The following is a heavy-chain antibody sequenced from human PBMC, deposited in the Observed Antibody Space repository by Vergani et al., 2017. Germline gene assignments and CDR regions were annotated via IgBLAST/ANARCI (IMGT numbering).Heavy chain of an antibody. V-gene: IGHV4-38-2*02. CDR1: GYSISSGYY. D-gene: IGHD3-3*01. CDR2: IYHSGST. Sequence: QVQLQESGPGLVKPSETLSLTCTVSGYSISSGYYWGWIRQPPGKGLEWIGSIYHSGSTYYNPYLKSRVTISVDTSKNQFSLKLSSVTAADTAVYYCARDDFWTDQQYYFDYWGQGTLVTVSS. CDR3: ARDDFWTDQQYYFDY. J-gene: IGHJ4*02.